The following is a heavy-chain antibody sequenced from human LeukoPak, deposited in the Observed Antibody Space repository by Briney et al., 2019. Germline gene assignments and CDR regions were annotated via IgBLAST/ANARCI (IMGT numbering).Heavy chain of an antibody. Sequence: PGGSLRLSCAASGFTFSSYAMSWVRQAPGKGLEWVSAISGSGGSTYYADSVKGRFTISRDNSKNTLYLQMNSLRAEDTAVYYCAKYKGLPATAYGKTPSDYWGQGTLVTVSS. V-gene: IGHV3-23*01. D-gene: IGHD2-2*01. CDR2: ISGSGGST. CDR3: AKYKGLPATAYGKTPSDY. J-gene: IGHJ4*02. CDR1: GFTFSSYA.